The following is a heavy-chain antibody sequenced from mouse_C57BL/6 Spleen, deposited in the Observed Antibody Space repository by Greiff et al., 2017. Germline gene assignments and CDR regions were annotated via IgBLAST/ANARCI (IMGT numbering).Heavy chain of an antibody. D-gene: IGHD3-2*01. J-gene: IGHJ2*01. CDR2: IYPGDGAT. Sequence: VQLQQSGAELVKPGASVKISCTASGYSFSSYWMNWVLQRPGKGLEWIGQIYPGDGATNYNGKFKGKATLTADKSSSTAYMQLSSLTSEDTAVYFCARRGLDSLYVWGKGTTLTVSS. CDR1: GYSFSSYW. V-gene: IGHV1-80*01. CDR3: ARRGLDSLYV.